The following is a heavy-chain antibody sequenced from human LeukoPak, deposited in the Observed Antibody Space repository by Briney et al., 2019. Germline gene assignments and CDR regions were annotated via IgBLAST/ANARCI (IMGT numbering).Heavy chain of an antibody. J-gene: IGHJ5*02. CDR3: ARERIAATGTNWSDP. V-gene: IGHV3-30*04. D-gene: IGHD6-13*01. Sequence: GGSLRLSCAASGFTFSSYAMHWVRQAPGKGLEWVAVISYDGSNKYYADSVKGRFTISRDNSKNTLYLQMNSLRAEDMAVYYCARERIAATGTNWSDPWGQGTLVTVSS. CDR1: GFTFSSYA. CDR2: ISYDGSNK.